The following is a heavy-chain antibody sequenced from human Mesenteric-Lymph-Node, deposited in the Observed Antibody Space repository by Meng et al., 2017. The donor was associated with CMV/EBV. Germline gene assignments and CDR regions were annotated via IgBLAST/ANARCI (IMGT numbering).Heavy chain of an antibody. Sequence: GGSLRLSCAASGFTFSSYGMHWVRQAPGKGLEWVGRIKRKVDGGATDFGASVKGRFTISRDDSKSTLYLEMSGLKIEDTAIYYCAAGTGMTDSDYWGQGTLVTVSS. J-gene: IGHJ4*02. CDR2: IKRKVDGGAT. V-gene: IGHV3-15*07. D-gene: IGHD1-1*01. CDR3: AAGTGMTDSDY. CDR1: GFTFSSYG.